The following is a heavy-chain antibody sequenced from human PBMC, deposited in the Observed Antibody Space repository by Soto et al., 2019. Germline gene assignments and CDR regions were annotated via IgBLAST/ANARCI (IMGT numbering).Heavy chain of an antibody. Sequence: GASVKVSCKASGYTFTRYAMHWVRQAPGQRLEWMGWINAGNGDTKYSEKFQGRVTITRDTSASTAYMELSSLRSEDTAVYYCARVDYYGSGSYYHAFDIWGQGTMVTVSS. CDR2: INAGNGDT. CDR1: GYTFTRYA. V-gene: IGHV1-3*01. CDR3: ARVDYYGSGSYYHAFDI. D-gene: IGHD3-10*01. J-gene: IGHJ3*02.